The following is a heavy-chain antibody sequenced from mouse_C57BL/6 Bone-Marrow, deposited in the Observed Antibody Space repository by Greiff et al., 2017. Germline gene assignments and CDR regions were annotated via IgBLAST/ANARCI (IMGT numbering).Heavy chain of an antibody. V-gene: IGHV1-59*01. J-gene: IGHJ1*03. Sequence: QVQLQQPGAELVRPGTSVKLSCKASGYTFTSYWMHWVKQRPGQGLEWIGVIDPSDSYTNYNQKFKGKATLTVDTSSSTAYMQLSSLTSEDSAVYYCARDLLRLWYFEVWGTGTTVTVSS. CDR1: GYTFTSYW. CDR2: IDPSDSYT. D-gene: IGHD1-2*01. CDR3: ARDLLRLWYFEV.